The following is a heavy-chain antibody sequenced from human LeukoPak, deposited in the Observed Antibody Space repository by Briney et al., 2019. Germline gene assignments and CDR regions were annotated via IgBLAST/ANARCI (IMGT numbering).Heavy chain of an antibody. CDR1: GGSISSSSYY. V-gene: IGHV4-39*01. D-gene: IGHD3-16*01. CDR3: ASYVTGCDY. CDR2: IYYSGST. Sequence: RPSETLSLTCTVSGGSISSSSYYWGWIRQPPGKGLEWIGSIYYSGSTYYNPSLKSRVTISVDTSKNQFSLKLSSVTAADTAVCYCASYVTGCDYWGQGTLVTVSS. J-gene: IGHJ4*02.